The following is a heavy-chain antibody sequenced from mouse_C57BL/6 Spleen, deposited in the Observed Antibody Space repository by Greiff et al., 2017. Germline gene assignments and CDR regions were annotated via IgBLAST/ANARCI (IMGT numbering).Heavy chain of an antibody. Sequence: QVQLQQSGAELARPGASVKMSCKASGYTFTSYTMHWVKQRPGQGLEWIGYINPSSGYTKYNQKFKDKDTLTADKSSSTAYMQLSSLTSEDSAVYYCARSEIYYDYDGDMDYWGQGTSVTVSS. CDR1: GYTFTSYT. D-gene: IGHD2-4*01. J-gene: IGHJ4*01. CDR2: INPSSGYT. CDR3: ARSEIYYDYDGDMDY. V-gene: IGHV1-4*01.